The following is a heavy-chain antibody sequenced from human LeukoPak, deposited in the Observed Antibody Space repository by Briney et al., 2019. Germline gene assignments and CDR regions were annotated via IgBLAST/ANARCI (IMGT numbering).Heavy chain of an antibody. D-gene: IGHD3-16*01. CDR2: ISYDGSNK. J-gene: IGHJ6*02. CDR1: GFTFSSYA. CDR3: ARVMRAGECMDV. Sequence: GGSLRLSCAASGFTFSSYAMHWVRQAPGKELEWVAVISYDGSNKYYADSVKGRFTISRDNSKNTLYLQMNSLRAEDTAVYYCARVMRAGECMDVWGQGTTVTVSS. V-gene: IGHV3-30-3*01.